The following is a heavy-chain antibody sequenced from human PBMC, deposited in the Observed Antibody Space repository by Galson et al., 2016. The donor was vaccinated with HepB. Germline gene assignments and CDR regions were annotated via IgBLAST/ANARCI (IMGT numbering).Heavy chain of an antibody. V-gene: IGHV3-53*01. CDR2: LYRDGST. CDR3: ARNMYGAATNYIGDVFDI. D-gene: IGHD3-10*01. CDR1: GLTVRGDY. J-gene: IGHJ3*02. Sequence: SLRLSCAVSGLTVRGDYMSWVRQAPGKGLEWVSVLYRDGSTYYADSVEGRFTISRDNSRNTLYLQMNSLRAEDTAMYYCARNMYGAATNYIGDVFDIWGQGTMVTVSS.